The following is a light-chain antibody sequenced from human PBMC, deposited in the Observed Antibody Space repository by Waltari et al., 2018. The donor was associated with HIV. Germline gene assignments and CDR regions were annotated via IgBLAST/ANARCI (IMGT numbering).Light chain of an antibody. CDR3: ATLDDSLNGPI. Sequence: QSVLTQSPSASGTPGQRVTISCSGGSYNIGSNGVDWYQQFPGTAPKLLIYSNNQRPSGVPDRFSVAKSGTAGSLAISGRQSEGEATYYCATLDDSLNGPIFGGGPRLNVL. J-gene: IGLJ2*01. V-gene: IGLV1-44*01. CDR2: SNN. CDR1: SYNIGSNG.